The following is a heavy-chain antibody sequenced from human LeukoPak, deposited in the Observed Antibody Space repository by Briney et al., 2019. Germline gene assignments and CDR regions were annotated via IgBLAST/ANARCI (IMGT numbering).Heavy chain of an antibody. CDR3: ARASGYSSGWYPSFDY. CDR1: GYTFTSYG. V-gene: IGHV1-18*01. Sequence: ASVKVSCKASGYTFTSYGISWVRQAPGQVLEWMGWISAYNGNTNYAQKLQGRVTMTTDTSTSTAYMELRSLRPDDTAVYYCARASGYSSGWYPSFDYWGQGTLVTVSS. D-gene: IGHD6-19*01. J-gene: IGHJ4*02. CDR2: ISAYNGNT.